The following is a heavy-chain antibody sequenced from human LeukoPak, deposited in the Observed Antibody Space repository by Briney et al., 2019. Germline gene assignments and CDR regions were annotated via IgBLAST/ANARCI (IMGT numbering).Heavy chain of an antibody. J-gene: IGHJ3*02. V-gene: IGHV3-30-3*01. CDR3: ATEGDSSGHAGAFDI. CDR2: VSHLESHNK. Sequence: GGSLRLSCTASGLTFSTRVMLWVRQAPGEGLEWVALVSHLESHNKQYADSMKGRFTISRDNSKSTLYLQMDSLSAADTGLYFCATEGDSSGHAGAFDIWGQGTMVTVSS. D-gene: IGHD3-22*01. CDR1: GLTFSTRV.